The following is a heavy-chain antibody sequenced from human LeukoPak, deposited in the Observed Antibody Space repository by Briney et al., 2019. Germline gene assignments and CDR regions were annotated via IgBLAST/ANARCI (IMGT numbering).Heavy chain of an antibody. V-gene: IGHV3-9*01. CDR3: AKDIRVGSGWSNFDY. J-gene: IGHJ4*02. D-gene: IGHD6-19*01. Sequence: GRSLRLSFAASGFTFDDYAMHLVRQAPAKGLEWVSGISWNSGSIGYAESVKGRFTISRENAKNSLYLQMNSLGAEDTALYYCAKDIRVGSGWSNFDYWGQGTLVTVSS. CDR2: ISWNSGSI. CDR1: GFTFDDYA.